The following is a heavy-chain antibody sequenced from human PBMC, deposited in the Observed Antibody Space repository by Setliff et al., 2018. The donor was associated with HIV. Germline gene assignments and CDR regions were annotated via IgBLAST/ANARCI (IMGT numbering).Heavy chain of an antibody. CDR1: GFTFSSYA. CDR3: ARGCRVGWVFTYGMDV. J-gene: IGHJ6*02. Sequence: GESLKISCAASGFTFSSYAMSWVRQAPGKGLEWVSAISGSGGSTYYADSVKGRFTISRDNSKNTLYLQMNSLRAEDTAVYYCARGCRVGWVFTYGMDVWGQGTLVTVSS. CDR2: ISGSGGST. D-gene: IGHD6-13*01. V-gene: IGHV3-23*01.